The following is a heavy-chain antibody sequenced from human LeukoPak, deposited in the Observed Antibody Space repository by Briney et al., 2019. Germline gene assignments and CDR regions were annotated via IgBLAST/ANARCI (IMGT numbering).Heavy chain of an antibody. Sequence: GGSLRLSCAASGFTFSSYSMNWVRQAPGKGLEWVSYISSSSSTIYYADSVKGRFTISRDNAKNSLYLQMNSQRDEDTAVYFCARDRLRYFGFRLYFDYWGQGTLVTVSS. CDR2: ISSSSSTI. J-gene: IGHJ4*02. D-gene: IGHD3-9*01. CDR3: ARDRLRYFGFRLYFDY. CDR1: GFTFSSYS. V-gene: IGHV3-48*02.